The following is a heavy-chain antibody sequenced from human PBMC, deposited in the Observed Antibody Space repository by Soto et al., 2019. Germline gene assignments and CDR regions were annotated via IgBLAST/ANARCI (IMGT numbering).Heavy chain of an antibody. CDR3: ARDMGYYDSSGYGDY. V-gene: IGHV3-33*01. CDR2: IWYDGSNK. CDR1: GFTFSSYG. J-gene: IGHJ4*02. D-gene: IGHD3-22*01. Sequence: QVQLVESGGGVVQPGRSLRLSCAASGFTFSSYGMHWVRQAPGKGLEWVAVIWYDGSNKYYADSVKGRFTISRDNSKNTVYLQMNSLRAEDTAVYYCARDMGYYDSSGYGDYWGQGTLVTVSS.